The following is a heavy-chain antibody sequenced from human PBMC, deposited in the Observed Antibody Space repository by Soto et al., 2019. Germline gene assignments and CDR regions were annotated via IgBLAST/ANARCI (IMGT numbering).Heavy chain of an antibody. CDR2: ISSSGSTI. D-gene: IGHD3-22*01. V-gene: IGHV3-48*03. CDR1: GFTFSSYE. J-gene: IGHJ3*02. CDR3: ARGLELDAFDI. Sequence: EVQLVESGGGLVQPGGSLRLSCAASGFTFSSYEMNWVRQAPGKGLEWVSYISSSGSTIYYADSVKGRFTISRDNAKNSLYLQMNSLRAEDTAVYYCARGLELDAFDIWGQGTMVTVSS.